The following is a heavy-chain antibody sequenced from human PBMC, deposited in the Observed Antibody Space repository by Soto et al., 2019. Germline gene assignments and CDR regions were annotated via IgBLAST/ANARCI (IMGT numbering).Heavy chain of an antibody. CDR2: IYHTGST. D-gene: IGHD5-12*01. V-gene: IGHV4-59*12. CDR1: GGSISSYY. Sequence: PSETLSLTCTVSGGSISSYYWSWIRQPPGKGLEWIGYIYHTGSTYWNPSLKSRATISVDTSKNQFSLKLSSVTAADTAVYYCARDRGLLHGYNTFDYWGQGTLVTVSS. CDR3: ARDRGLLHGYNTFDY. J-gene: IGHJ4*02.